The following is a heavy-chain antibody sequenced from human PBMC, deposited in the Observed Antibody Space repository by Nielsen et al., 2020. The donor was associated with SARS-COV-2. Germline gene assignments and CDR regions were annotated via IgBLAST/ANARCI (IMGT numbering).Heavy chain of an antibody. V-gene: IGHV3-13*01. CDR2: IGTAGDT. D-gene: IGHD3-22*01. CDR3: ARDHGYDSRGSYGMDV. J-gene: IGHJ6*02. CDR1: GFTFSSYD. Sequence: GESLKISCAASGFTFSSYDMHWVRQATGKGLEWVSAIGTAGDTYYPGSVKGRFTISRENAKNSLYLQMNSLRAGDTAVYYCARDHGYDSRGSYGMDVWGQGTTVTVSS.